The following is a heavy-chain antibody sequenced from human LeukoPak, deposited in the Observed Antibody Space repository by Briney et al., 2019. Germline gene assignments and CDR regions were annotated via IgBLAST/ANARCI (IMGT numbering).Heavy chain of an antibody. D-gene: IGHD2-15*01. CDR3: TRPLGVYCSGGSCYSN. CDR1: GFTFSGSA. CDR2: ISSKANSYAT. V-gene: IGHV3-73*01. J-gene: IGHJ4*02. Sequence: GGSLRLSCAASGFTFSGSAMHWVRQASGKGLEWVGRISSKANSYATAYAASVKGRFTISRDDSKNTAYLQMNSLKTEDTAVYYCTRPLGVYCSGGSCYSNWGQGTLVTVFS.